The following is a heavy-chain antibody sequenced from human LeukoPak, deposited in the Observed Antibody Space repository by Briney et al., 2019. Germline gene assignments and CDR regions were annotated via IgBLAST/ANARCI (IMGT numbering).Heavy chain of an antibody. CDR3: ARDKEIAGFYYYYYYMDV. J-gene: IGHJ6*03. CDR2: ISYDGSNK. V-gene: IGHV3-30*03. D-gene: IGHD3-3*01. Sequence: GGSLRLSCVASGFTFSDYYMSWIRQAPGKGLEWVAVISYDGSNKYYADSVEGRFTISRDNSKNTLYLQMNSLRAEDTAVYYCARDKEIAGFYYYYYYMDVWGKGTTVTVSS. CDR1: GFTFSDYY.